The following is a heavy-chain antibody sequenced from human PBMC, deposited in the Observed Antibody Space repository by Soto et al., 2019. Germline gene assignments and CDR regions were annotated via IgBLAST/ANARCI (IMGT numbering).Heavy chain of an antibody. J-gene: IGHJ4*02. CDR2: TH. CDR1: GGSISGSY. CDR3: AKNLPRTGRFDY. Sequence: SETLSLTCSVSGGSISGSYWSWIRQSPGKGLEWLGKTHYNPSLKNRVTISVDRSKNQFSLQMTSVTAADTAVYYCAKNLPRTGRFDYWGQGTLVTVSS. V-gene: IGHV4-59*04.